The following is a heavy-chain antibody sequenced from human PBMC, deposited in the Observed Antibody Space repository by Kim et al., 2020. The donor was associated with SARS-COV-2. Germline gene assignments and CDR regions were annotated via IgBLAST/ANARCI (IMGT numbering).Heavy chain of an antibody. Sequence: GGSLRLSCAASGFTFSSYEMNWVRQAPGKGLEWVSYISSSGSTIYYADSVKGRFTISRDNAKNSLYLQMNSLRPEDTAVYYCARAAFDWLLISYGMDVWG. CDR2: ISSSGSTI. CDR3: ARAAFDWLLISYGMDV. D-gene: IGHD3-9*01. J-gene: IGHJ6*01. V-gene: IGHV3-48*03. CDR1: GFTFSSYE.